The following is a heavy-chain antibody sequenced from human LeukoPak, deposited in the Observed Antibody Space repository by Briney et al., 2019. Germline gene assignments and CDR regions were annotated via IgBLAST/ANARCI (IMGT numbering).Heavy chain of an antibody. CDR3: ARGGIAAAGSYWYFDL. J-gene: IGHJ2*01. D-gene: IGHD6-13*01. Sequence: PSETLSLTCTVSGGSISSYYWSWIRQPPGKGLEWIGYIYYSGSTNYNPSLKSRVTISVDTSKNQFSLKLSSGTAADTAVYYCARGGIAAAGSYWYFDLWGRGTLVTVSS. CDR1: GGSISSYY. CDR2: IYYSGST. V-gene: IGHV4-59*01.